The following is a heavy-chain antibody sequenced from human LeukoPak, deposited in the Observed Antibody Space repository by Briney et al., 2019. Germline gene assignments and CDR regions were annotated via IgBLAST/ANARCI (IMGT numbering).Heavy chain of an antibody. D-gene: IGHD3-22*01. CDR2: IIPIFGTA. J-gene: IGHJ4*02. CDR3: ARDLDYYDSSGYTDDFDY. V-gene: IGHV1-69*13. CDR1: GGTFSSYT. Sequence: EASAKVSCKASGGTFSSYTITWVRQAPGQGLEWMGGIIPIFGTANYAQKFQGRVTITADESTSTAYMELSSLRSEDTAVYYCARDLDYYDSSGYTDDFDYWGQGTLVTVSS.